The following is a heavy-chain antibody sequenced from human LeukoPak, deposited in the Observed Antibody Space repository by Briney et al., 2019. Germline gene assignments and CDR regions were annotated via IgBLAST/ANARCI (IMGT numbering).Heavy chain of an antibody. D-gene: IGHD1-14*01. Sequence: SETLSLTCTVSGGSISSYYWSWIRQPPGKGLEWIGYIYYSGSTNYNPSLKSRVTISVDTSKNQFSLKLSSVTAADTAVYYCARVIPGYYYYYGMDVWGQGTTATVSS. CDR1: GGSISSYY. CDR2: IYYSGST. V-gene: IGHV4-59*01. CDR3: ARVIPGYYYYYGMDV. J-gene: IGHJ6*02.